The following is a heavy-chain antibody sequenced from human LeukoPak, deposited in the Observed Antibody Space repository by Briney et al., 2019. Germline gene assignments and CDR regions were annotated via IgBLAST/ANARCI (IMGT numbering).Heavy chain of an antibody. J-gene: IGHJ5*02. Sequence: GSLRLSCAASGFTFSSYAMSWVRQAPGKGLEWVSVIYSGGSTYYADSGKGRFTISRHNSKNTLFLQMNSLRVEDTAVYYCARATGDWFDPWGQGTLVTVSS. V-gene: IGHV3-53*04. CDR3: ARATGDWFDP. CDR2: IYSGGST. CDR1: GFTFSSYA.